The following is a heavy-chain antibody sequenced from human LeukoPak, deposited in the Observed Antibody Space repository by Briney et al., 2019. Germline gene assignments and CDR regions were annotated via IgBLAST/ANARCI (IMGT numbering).Heavy chain of an antibody. V-gene: IGHV1-2*06. J-gene: IGHJ4*02. CDR3: ASGSSLDGSSGWPTHYY. D-gene: IGHD6-19*01. Sequence: ASVKDSCMAPRYTLTGCYMHWVRQAPGQGLECMGRINPNSGGTHYAQKFQDRVTMTRDTSISTAYMELSSLRSDDTALYYCASGSSLDGSSGWPTHYYWGQGALVTVSS. CDR2: INPNSGGT. CDR1: RYTLTGCY.